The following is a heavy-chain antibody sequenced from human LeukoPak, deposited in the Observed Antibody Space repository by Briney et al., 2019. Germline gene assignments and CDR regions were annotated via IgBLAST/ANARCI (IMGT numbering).Heavy chain of an antibody. V-gene: IGHV3-33*01. CDR2: IWYDRSKK. CDR3: ARDRYSYDLGGYDY. CDR1: GFTFSNYG. D-gene: IGHD5-18*01. J-gene: IGHJ4*02. Sequence: GSLRLSCAASGFTFSNYGFHWVRQAPGKGLEWVSVIWYDRSKKYYAESVKGRFTISRDIFKNALYLQMNSLKVDDTAVYYCARDRYSYDLGGYDYWGQGTLVTVSS.